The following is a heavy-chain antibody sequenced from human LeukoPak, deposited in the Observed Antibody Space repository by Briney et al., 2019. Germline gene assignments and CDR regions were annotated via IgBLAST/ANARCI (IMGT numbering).Heavy chain of an antibody. CDR1: GFTFSSYE. V-gene: IGHV3-48*03. CDR3: ARDRAEQWLVSSSYFDY. J-gene: IGHJ4*02. CDR2: ISSSGSTI. D-gene: IGHD6-19*01. Sequence: GGSLRLSCAASGFTFSSYEMNWVRQAPGKGLEWVSYISSSGSTIYYADSVKGRFTISRDNAKNSLYLQMNSLRAEDTAVYYCARDRAEQWLVSSSYFDYWGQGTLVTVSS.